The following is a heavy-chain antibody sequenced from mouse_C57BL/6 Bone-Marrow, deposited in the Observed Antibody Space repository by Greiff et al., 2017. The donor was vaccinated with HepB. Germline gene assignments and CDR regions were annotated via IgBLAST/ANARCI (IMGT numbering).Heavy chain of an antibody. CDR3: ASFAY. J-gene: IGHJ3*01. Sequence: DVKLVESGGGLVQPGGSLKLSCAASGFTFSDYYMYWVRQTPEKRLEWVAYISNGGGSTYYPDTVKGRFTISRDNAKTTLYLQMSRLKSEDTAMYYCASFAYWGQGTLVTVSA. V-gene: IGHV5-12*01. CDR1: GFTFSDYY. CDR2: ISNGGGST.